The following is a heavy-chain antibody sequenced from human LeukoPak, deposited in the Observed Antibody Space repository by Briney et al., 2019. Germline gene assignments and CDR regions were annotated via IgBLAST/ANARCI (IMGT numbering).Heavy chain of an antibody. CDR1: GFTCSDHF. Sequence: GGSLRLSCAASGFTCSDHFMDWVRQAPGKGLEWVGRIRRKLNGATTEYAASVKGRFTISRDDSENSLYLQMNSLETEDKAVYYCARVSGNYLDYWGQGTLVTVSS. J-gene: IGHJ4*02. V-gene: IGHV3-72*01. CDR2: IRRKLNGATT. CDR3: ARVSGNYLDY. D-gene: IGHD3-3*02.